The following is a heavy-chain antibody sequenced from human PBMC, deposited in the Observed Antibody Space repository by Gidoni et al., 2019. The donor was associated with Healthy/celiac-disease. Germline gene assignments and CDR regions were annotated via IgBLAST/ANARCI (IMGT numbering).Heavy chain of an antibody. CDR2: IKQDGSEK. CDR3: ARTDFWSGYSYYYYYMDV. J-gene: IGHJ6*03. V-gene: IGHV3-7*03. D-gene: IGHD3-3*01. Sequence: EVQLVESGGGLVQPGGSLRLSFAASGFTFSSYWMSWVRQAPGKGLEWVANIKQDGSEKYYVDSVKGRFTISRDNAKNSLYLQMNSLRAEDTAVYYCARTDFWSGYSYYYYYMDVWGKGTTVTVSS. CDR1: GFTFSSYW.